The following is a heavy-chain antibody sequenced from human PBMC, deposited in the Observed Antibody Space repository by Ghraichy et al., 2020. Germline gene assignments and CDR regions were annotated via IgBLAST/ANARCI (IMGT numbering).Heavy chain of an antibody. J-gene: IGHJ3*02. CDR3: ARDQRTYYYDSSGSFDAFDI. Sequence: ASVKVSCKASGYTFTSYGISWVRQAPGQGLEWMGWISAYNGNTNYAQKLQGRVTMTTDTSTSTAYMELRSLRSDDTAVYYCARDQRTYYYDSSGSFDAFDIWGQGTMVTVSS. D-gene: IGHD3-22*01. V-gene: IGHV1-18*01. CDR2: ISAYNGNT. CDR1: GYTFTSYG.